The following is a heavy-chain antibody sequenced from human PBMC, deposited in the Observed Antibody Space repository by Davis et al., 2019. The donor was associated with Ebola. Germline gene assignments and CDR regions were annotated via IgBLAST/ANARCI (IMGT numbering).Heavy chain of an antibody. CDR2: ANPIFGTA. Sequence: SVKVSCKASGGTFTSYVINWVRQAPGQGLEWMGGANPIFGTANYAQKFQGRVTFTADESTTTAYMELTSLTSEDTAVYYCAREVVPKDFVEESTSTRYYYFYMDVWGKGTTVTVSS. CDR1: GGTFTSYV. V-gene: IGHV1-69*13. J-gene: IGHJ6*03. D-gene: IGHD2-15*01. CDR3: AREVVPKDFVEESTSTRYYYFYMDV.